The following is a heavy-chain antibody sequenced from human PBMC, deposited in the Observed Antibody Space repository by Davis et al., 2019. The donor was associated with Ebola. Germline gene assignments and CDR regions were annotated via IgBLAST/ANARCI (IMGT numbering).Heavy chain of an antibody. CDR1: GFTFSSYA. CDR2: ISGSGGTT. J-gene: IGHJ4*02. CDR3: ARDFGLAAAGTAFDS. V-gene: IGHV3-23*01. Sequence: PGGSLRLSCAASGFTFSSYAMTWVRQAPGKGLEWVSAISGSGGTTYYAGSVKGRFTVSRDNSKSTLYVQMNSLRPEDTAVYYCARDFGLAAAGTAFDSWGQGTLVTVSS. D-gene: IGHD6-13*01.